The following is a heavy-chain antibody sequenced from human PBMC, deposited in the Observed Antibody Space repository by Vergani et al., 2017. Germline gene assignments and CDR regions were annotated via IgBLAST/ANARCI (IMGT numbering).Heavy chain of an antibody. CDR2: IQKDGIDK. CDR3: VKDHPVFDE. V-gene: IGHV3-30*02. J-gene: IGHJ4*02. Sequence: QVQRVETVGGVVQPVESLRLSCAASGFPFSTYGMHWVRQAPCKGLEWVSFIQKDGIDKFYADSVRGRFTISRDISKNTLYLEMNSLSAEDTALYHCVKDHPVFDEWGRGTLVSVS. CDR1: GFPFSTYG.